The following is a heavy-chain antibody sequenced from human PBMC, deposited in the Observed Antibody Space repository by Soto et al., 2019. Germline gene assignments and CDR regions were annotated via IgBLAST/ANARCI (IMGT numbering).Heavy chain of an antibody. CDR2: ISWNSGSI. CDR3: AKDIGAGTTKYYCYGMDV. J-gene: IGHJ6*02. CDR1: GFTFDDYA. D-gene: IGHD1-7*01. V-gene: IGHV3-9*01. Sequence: EVQLVESGGGLVQPGRSLRLSCAASGFTFDDYAMHWVRQAPGKGLEWVSGISWNSGSIGYADSVKGRFTISRDNAKNSLYLQMNSLRAEDTAVYYCAKDIGAGTTKYYCYGMDVWGQGTTVTVSS.